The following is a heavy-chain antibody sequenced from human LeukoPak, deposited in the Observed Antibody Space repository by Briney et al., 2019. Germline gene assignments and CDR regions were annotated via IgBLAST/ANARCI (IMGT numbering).Heavy chain of an antibody. CDR1: GYIFTDYY. CDR3: ARAPAYCGGDCYFY. J-gene: IGHJ4*02. V-gene: IGHV1-2*06. D-gene: IGHD2-21*02. Sequence: GASVKVSCKASGYIFTDYYMHWVRQAPGQGLDWMGRINPNNGGTYYSQKFQGRVTMTRDTSITTAYMELSRLRSDDTAVYYCARAPAYCGGDCYFYWGQGTLVTVSS. CDR2: INPNNGGT.